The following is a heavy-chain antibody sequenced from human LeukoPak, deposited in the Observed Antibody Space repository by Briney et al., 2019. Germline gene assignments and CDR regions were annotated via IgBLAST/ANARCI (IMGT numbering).Heavy chain of an antibody. CDR1: GYTFTGYF. J-gene: IGHJ4*02. CDR3: ASHYQLPFDY. V-gene: IGHV1-2*02. CDR2: IIPNTGGT. D-gene: IGHD2-2*01. Sequence: ASVKVSCKASGYTFTGYFMHWVRQAPGQGLEWMGWIIPNTGGTNYAQKFQGRVTMTRDTSISTVYMELSRLRSDDTAVYYCASHYQLPFDYWGQGTLVTVSS.